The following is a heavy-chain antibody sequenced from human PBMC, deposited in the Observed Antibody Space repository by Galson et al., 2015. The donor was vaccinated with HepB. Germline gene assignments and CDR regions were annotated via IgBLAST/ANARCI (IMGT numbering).Heavy chain of an antibody. CDR2: ISAYNGNT. CDR3: ARDRSRYCSSTSCLRGMDV. Sequence: SVKVSCKASGYTFTNYGISWVRQAPGQGLEWMGWISAYNGNTNYAQKFQGRVTITTDTSMSTAYVDLRSLRSDDTAVYCCARDRSRYCSSTSCLRGMDVWGQGTTVTVSS. CDR1: GYTFTNYG. J-gene: IGHJ6*02. D-gene: IGHD2-2*01. V-gene: IGHV1-18*01.